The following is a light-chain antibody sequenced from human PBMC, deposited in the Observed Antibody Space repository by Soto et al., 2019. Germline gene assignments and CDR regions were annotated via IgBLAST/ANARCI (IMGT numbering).Light chain of an antibody. CDR2: DAS. V-gene: IGKV1-5*01. Sequence: DIQLTQSPPTLSASVGDRVTTTCRASQSVSSLLAWYQQKPGKAPNILIFDASTLESGVPSRFSGSGSGTEFTLTISSLQPDDFATYYCQQYNSYVWTFGQGTKV. CDR1: QSVSSL. CDR3: QQYNSYVWT. J-gene: IGKJ1*01.